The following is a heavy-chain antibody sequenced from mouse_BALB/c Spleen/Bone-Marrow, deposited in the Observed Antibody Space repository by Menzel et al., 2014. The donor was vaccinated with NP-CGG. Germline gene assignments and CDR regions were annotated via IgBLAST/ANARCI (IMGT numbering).Heavy chain of an antibody. J-gene: IGHJ2*01. D-gene: IGHD4-1*01. CDR1: GYSFTSYY. CDR3: ARDWDEYYFDY. V-gene: IGHV1-66*01. CDR2: IFPGSDNT. Sequence: QVQLQQSGPELVKPGASVKMSCKASGYSFTSYYTHWVKQRPGQGLEWIGWIFPGSDNTKYNEKFKGKATLTADTSSSTAYMHLSSLTSEDSAVYFCARDWDEYYFDYWGQGTTLTVSS.